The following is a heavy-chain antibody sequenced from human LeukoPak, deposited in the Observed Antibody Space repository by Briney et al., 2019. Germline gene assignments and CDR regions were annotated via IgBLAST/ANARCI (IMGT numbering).Heavy chain of an antibody. V-gene: IGHV1-69*13. CDR1: GGTFSSYA. CDR3: ARVKKFGELLNWFDP. D-gene: IGHD3-10*01. Sequence: SVKVSCKASGGTFSSYAISWVRQAPGQGLEWMGGIIPIFGTANYAQKFQGRVTITADESTSTAYMKLSSLRSEDTAVYYCARVKKFGELLNWFDPWGQGTLVTVSS. J-gene: IGHJ5*02. CDR2: IIPIFGTA.